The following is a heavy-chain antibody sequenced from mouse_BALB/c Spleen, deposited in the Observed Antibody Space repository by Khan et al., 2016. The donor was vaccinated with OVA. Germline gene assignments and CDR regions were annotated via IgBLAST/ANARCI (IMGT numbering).Heavy chain of an antibody. V-gene: IGHV2-6-1*01. D-gene: IGHD2-10*01. J-gene: IGHJ4*01. CDR3: ARQPYNHYNIMDF. CDR2: IWRDGST. Sequence: QARLHQLGLGLVAPSQSLFITCTILGFSLTNYGVHWVRQPLGKGLEWLVVIWRDGSTTYNSALKSRLPISKDNSGRHVFLKMNSLQTVDTAMYFSARQPYNHYNIMDFWGQGTSVTVSS. CDR1: GFSLTNYG.